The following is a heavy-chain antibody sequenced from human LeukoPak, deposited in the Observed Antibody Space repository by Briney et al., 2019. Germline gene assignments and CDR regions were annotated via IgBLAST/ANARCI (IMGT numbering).Heavy chain of an antibody. D-gene: IGHD3-16*01. V-gene: IGHV3-23*01. CDR2: ISGSGGST. Sequence: GGSLRLSCAASGFTFSSYAMSWVRQAPGKGLEWVSAISGSGGSTYYADSVKGRFTISRDNSKNTLYLQMNSLRAEDTAVYYCAKPVAQQLGYYYYYYYMDVWGKGTTVTVSS. CDR3: AKPVAQQLGYYYYYYYMDV. J-gene: IGHJ6*03. CDR1: GFTFSSYA.